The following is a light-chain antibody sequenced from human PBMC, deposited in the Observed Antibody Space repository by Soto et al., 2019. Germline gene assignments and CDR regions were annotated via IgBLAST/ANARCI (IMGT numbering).Light chain of an antibody. Sequence: DIQMTQSPSSLSASVGDRVTITCRASQSISSYLNWYQQKPGKAPKLLIYAASSLQSGVPSRFSGSGSGTDFTLTISSLQAEDFATYYRQQRYSTPWTVGQGTKVEIK. J-gene: IGKJ1*01. CDR2: AAS. CDR1: QSISSY. CDR3: QQRYSTPWT. V-gene: IGKV1-39*01.